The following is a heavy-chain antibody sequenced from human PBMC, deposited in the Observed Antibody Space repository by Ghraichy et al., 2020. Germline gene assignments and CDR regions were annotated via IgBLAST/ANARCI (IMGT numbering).Heavy chain of an antibody. CDR1: GFTVSSNY. CDR3: ARGRDYYSGMDV. V-gene: IGHV3-53*01. J-gene: IGHJ6*02. Sequence: GGSLRLSCAASGFTVSSNYMSWVRQAPGKGLEWVSIIYSGGSTYYADSVKGRFTGSRDNSKNTLYLQMNSLRADDTAVYYCARGRDYYSGMDVWGQGTTVTVSS. CDR2: IYSGGST.